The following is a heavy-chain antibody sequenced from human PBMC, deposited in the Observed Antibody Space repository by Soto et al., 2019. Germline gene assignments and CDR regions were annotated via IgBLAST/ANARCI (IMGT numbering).Heavy chain of an antibody. CDR1: GGSISSSNW. CDR2: IYHSGST. Sequence: QVQLQESGPGLVKPSGTLSLTCAVSGGSISSSNWWSWVRQPPGKGLEWIGEIYHSGSTNYNPSLKSRVTIPVDKSKNQFSLKLSSVAATETAVYYCARDRCRDVRSSTSRRDYWGQGTLVTVSS. D-gene: IGHD2-2*01. V-gene: IGHV4-4*02. CDR3: ARDRCRDVRSSTSRRDY. J-gene: IGHJ4*02.